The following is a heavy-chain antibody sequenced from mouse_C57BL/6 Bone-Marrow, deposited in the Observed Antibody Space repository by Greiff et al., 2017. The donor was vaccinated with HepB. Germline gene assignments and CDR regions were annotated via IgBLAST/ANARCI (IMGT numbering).Heavy chain of an antibody. V-gene: IGHV1-52*01. J-gene: IGHJ1*03. Sequence: QVQLQQPGAELVKPGASVKLSCKASGYTFTSYWMHWVKQRPIQGLEWIGNIDPSDSETHYNQKFKDKATLTVDKSSSTAYMQLSSLTSEDSAVYYCAREGVYDYGGGWYFDVWGTGTTVTVSS. CDR1: GYTFTSYW. CDR2: IDPSDSET. CDR3: AREGVYDYGGGWYFDV. D-gene: IGHD2-4*01.